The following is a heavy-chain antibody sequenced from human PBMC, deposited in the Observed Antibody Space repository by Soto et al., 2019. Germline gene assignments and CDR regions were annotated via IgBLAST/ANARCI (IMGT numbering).Heavy chain of an antibody. J-gene: IGHJ4*02. Sequence: PGGSLRLSCEASGITFSTYPMSWVRQAPGKGLEWVSAISDSGDGAYYADSVKGRFTISRDNSKNTLYLQMNALRADDTAFYYCAKGRRPFCSGGTCYWTDDYWGQGTLVTVSS. CDR3: AKGRRPFCSGGTCYWTDDY. D-gene: IGHD2-15*01. CDR2: ISDSGDGA. CDR1: GITFSTYP. V-gene: IGHV3-23*01.